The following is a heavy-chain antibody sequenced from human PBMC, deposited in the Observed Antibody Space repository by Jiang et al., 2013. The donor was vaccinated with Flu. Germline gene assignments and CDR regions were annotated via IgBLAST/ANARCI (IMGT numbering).Heavy chain of an antibody. V-gene: IGHV4-4*08. Sequence: LLKPSETLSLTCTVSGGSISSSYCNWIRQPPGKGLEWIGFIHTSGNTNYNPSLRSRVTISLDTSKNQFSLMLSSVSAADTAVYYCASGTGWLIDYWGQGTLVTVSS. CDR1: GGSISSSY. CDR3: ASGTGWLIDY. D-gene: IGHD1-7*01. CDR2: IHTSGNT. J-gene: IGHJ4*02.